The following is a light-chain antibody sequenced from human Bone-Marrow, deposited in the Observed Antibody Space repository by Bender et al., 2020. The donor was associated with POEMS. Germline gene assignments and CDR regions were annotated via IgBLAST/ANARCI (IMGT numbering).Light chain of an antibody. J-gene: IGLJ3*02. CDR2: DVS. V-gene: IGLV2-14*03. CDR3: SSYTSSSTWV. CDR1: SSDVGGFNY. Sequence: QSALTQPASVSGSPGQSITISCTGTSSDVGGFNYVSWYQQHPGEAPKVMIYDVSHRPSGGSNRFSGSKSGNTASLTISGLQAEDEADYYCSSYTSSSTWVFGGGPKVTVL.